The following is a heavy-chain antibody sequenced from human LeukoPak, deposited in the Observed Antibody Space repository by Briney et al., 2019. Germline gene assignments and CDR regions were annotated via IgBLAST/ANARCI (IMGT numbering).Heavy chain of an antibody. J-gene: IGHJ4*02. V-gene: IGHV3-48*04. CDR1: GFTFSGSA. CDR2: ISSSGSTI. Sequence: GGSLRLSCAASGFTFSGSAIHWVRQAPGKGLEWVSYISSSGSTIYYADSVKGRFTISRDNAKNSLYLQMNSLRAEDTAVYYCARGPSGYHNTGGQGTLVTVSS. CDR3: ARGPSGYHNT. D-gene: IGHD5-12*01.